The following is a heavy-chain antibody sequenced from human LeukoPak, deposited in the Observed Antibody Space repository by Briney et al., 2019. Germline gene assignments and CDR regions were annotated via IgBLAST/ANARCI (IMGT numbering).Heavy chain of an antibody. D-gene: IGHD6-13*01. J-gene: IGHJ1*01. CDR3: ARGRAAAPEEYFQH. CDR2: ISAYNGNT. V-gene: IGHV1-18*01. CDR1: GYTFTSYG. Sequence: ASVKVSCKASGYTFTSYGISWVRQAPGQGLEWMGWISAYNGNTNYAQKLQGRVTMTTDTPTSTAYMELRSLRSDDTAVYYCARGRAAAPEEYFQHWGQGPLVTVSS.